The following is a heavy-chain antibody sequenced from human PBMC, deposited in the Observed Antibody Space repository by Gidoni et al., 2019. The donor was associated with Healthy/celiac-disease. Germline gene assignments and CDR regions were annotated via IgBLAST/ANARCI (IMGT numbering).Heavy chain of an antibody. CDR3: ARGGYYDILTGSNYYGMDV. Sequence: EVQLVESGGGLVQPGGSLRLSCDASGFTFSSYDMHWVRQATGKGLEWVSAIGTAGDTYYPGSVKGRFTISRENAKNSLYLQMNSLRAGDTAVYYCARGGYYDILTGSNYYGMDVWGQGTTVTVSS. D-gene: IGHD3-9*01. J-gene: IGHJ6*02. CDR1: GFTFSSYD. V-gene: IGHV3-13*01. CDR2: IGTAGDT.